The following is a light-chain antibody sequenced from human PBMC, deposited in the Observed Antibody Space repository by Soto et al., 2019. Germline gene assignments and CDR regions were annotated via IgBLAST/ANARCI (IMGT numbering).Light chain of an antibody. CDR2: GNS. J-gene: IGLJ2*01. CDR1: SSNIGAGYD. V-gene: IGLV1-40*01. CDR3: QSYDSSLSGFVV. Sequence: QSVLTQPPSVSGAPGQRVTISCTGISSNIGAGYDVHWYQQLPGTAPKLLIYGNSNRPSGVPDRFSGSKSGTSASLAITGLQAEDDADYYCQSYDSSLSGFVVFGGGTKLTVL.